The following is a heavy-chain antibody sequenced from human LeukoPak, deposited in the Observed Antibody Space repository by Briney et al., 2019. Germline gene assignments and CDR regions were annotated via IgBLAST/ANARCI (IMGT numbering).Heavy chain of an antibody. CDR1: GGTFSSYA. D-gene: IGHD3-10*01. CDR2: INTNTGNP. CDR3: ARDLSLLWFGEFLS. J-gene: IGHJ5*02. V-gene: IGHV7-4-1*02. Sequence: ASVKVSCKASGGTFSSYAISWVRQAPGQGLEWMGWINTNTGNPTYAQGFTGRFVFSLDTSVSTAYLQISSLKAEDTAVYYCARDLSLLWFGEFLSWGQGTLVTVSS.